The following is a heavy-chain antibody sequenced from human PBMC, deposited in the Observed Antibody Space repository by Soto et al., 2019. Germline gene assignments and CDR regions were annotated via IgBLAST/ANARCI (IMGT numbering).Heavy chain of an antibody. CDR3: ARDKYCSGGSCYNWFDP. D-gene: IGHD2-15*01. V-gene: IGHV1-18*04. CDR1: VYTFTSYG. Sequence: SVKVSCKASVYTFTSYGISWVRQAPGQGLEWMGWISAYNGNTNYAQKLQGRVTMTTDTSTSTAYMELRSLRSDDTAVYYCARDKYCSGGSCYNWFDPWGQGTLVTGSS. CDR2: ISAYNGNT. J-gene: IGHJ5*02.